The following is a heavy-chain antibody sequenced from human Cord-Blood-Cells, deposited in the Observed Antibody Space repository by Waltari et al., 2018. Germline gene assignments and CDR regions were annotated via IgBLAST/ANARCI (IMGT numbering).Heavy chain of an antibody. CDR1: GGSISSGGYY. J-gene: IGHJ6*02. D-gene: IGHD1-26*01. Sequence: QVQLQESGPGLVKPSQTLSLTCTVSGGSISSGGYYWSWIRQHPGKGLEWIGYIYYSGSTYYNPSRKSRVTISVDTSKNQFSLKLSSVTAADTAVYYCARGPPEWEHYYGMDVWGQGTTVTVSS. V-gene: IGHV4-31*03. CDR3: ARGPPEWEHYYGMDV. CDR2: IYYSGST.